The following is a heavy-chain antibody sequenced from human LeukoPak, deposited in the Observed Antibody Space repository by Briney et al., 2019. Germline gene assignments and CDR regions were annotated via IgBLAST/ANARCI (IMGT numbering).Heavy chain of an antibody. V-gene: IGHV1-24*01. D-gene: IGHD3-16*01. CDR1: GYTLTELS. CDR2: FDPEDGET. J-gene: IGHJ5*02. Sequence: GASVKVSCKVSGYTLTELSMHWVRQAPGKGLEWMGGFDPEDGETIYAQKFQGRVTMTEDTSTDTAYMELSSLRAEDTAIYYCARHIPRGNNFFDLWGQGTLVTVSS. CDR3: ARHIPRGNNFFDL.